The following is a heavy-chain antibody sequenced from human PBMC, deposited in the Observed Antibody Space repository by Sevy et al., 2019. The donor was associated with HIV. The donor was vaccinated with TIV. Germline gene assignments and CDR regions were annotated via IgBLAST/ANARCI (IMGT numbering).Heavy chain of an antibody. CDR2: IKSRKDGATT. V-gene: IGHV3-15*01. J-gene: IGHJ6*02. CDR3: ATDVEIPSKGGVRYYGMDV. Sequence: GVSLRLSCAASGFTFSQAWMSWVRQAPGKGLEWVGRIKSRKDGATTDFAVPVKGRFTISRDDSKNRLYLQMNRLKTEDTAVYYCATDVEIPSKGGVRYYGMDVRGQGTTVTVSS. CDR1: GFTFSQAW. D-gene: IGHD4-4*01.